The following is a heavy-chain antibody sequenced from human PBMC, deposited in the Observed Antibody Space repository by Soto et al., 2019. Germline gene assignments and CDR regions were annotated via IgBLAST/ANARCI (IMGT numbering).Heavy chain of an antibody. J-gene: IGHJ4*02. CDR1: GFTFSSYW. V-gene: IGHV3-74*01. CDR3: TRDIGGKGAY. CDR2: IDEYGSTI. Sequence: LRLSCAASGFTFSSYWMHWVRQVPGKGLLWVSRIDEYGSTINYADSVRGRFTISRDNARNTLYLEMNSLRAEDTALYYCTRDIGGKGAYWGPGTLVTVS. D-gene: IGHD3-10*01.